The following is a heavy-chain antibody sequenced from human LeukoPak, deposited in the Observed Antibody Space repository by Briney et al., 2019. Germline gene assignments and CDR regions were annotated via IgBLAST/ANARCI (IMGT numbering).Heavy chain of an antibody. V-gene: IGHV1-24*01. J-gene: IGHJ2*01. Sequence: VASVKVSCKVSGYTLTELSMHWVRQAPGKGLEWMGGFDPEDGETIYAQKFQGRVTMTEDTSTDTAYMELSSLGSEDTAVYYCATPGPCSSTSCYGYWYFDLWGRGTLVTVSS. CDR2: FDPEDGET. CDR3: ATPGPCSSTSCYGYWYFDL. CDR1: GYTLTELS. D-gene: IGHD2-2*01.